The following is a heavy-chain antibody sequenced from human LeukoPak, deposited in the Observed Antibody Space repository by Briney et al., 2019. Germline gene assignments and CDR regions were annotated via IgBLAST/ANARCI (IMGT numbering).Heavy chain of an antibody. CDR1: GFTFSSYW. CDR2: IKQDGSEE. J-gene: IGHJ6*03. CDR3: ARVPAADYYYYYYVDV. D-gene: IGHD2-2*01. Sequence: PGGSLRLSCAASGFTFSSYWMSWVRQAPGKGLEWVANIKQDGSEEYYVDSVKGRFTISRDNAKNSLYLQMNSLRAEDTAVYYCARVPAADYYYYYYVDVWGKGTTVTVSS. V-gene: IGHV3-7*01.